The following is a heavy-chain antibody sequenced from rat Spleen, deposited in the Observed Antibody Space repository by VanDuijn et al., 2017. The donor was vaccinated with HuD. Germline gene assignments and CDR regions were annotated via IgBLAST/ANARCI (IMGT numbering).Heavy chain of an antibody. Sequence: EVQLVESGGDLVQPGRSLKLSCAASGFTFSDYYMAWVRQAPKKGLEWVASISYEGSGTYYGDSVKGRFTISRDNAKSTLYLQMNSLRSEDTATYYCARPNYPGFNFFDYWGQGVMVTVSS. V-gene: IGHV5-22*01. CDR3: ARPNYPGFNFFDY. D-gene: IGHD1-4*01. J-gene: IGHJ2*01. CDR2: ISYEGSGT. CDR1: GFTFSDYY.